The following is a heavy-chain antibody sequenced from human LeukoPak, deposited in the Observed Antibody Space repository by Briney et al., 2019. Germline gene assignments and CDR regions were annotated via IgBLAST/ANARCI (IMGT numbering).Heavy chain of an antibody. CDR1: GDSISRSSYY. V-gene: IGHV4-39*01. CDR3: ARHGRRMVRGNYYFDY. CDR2: IYYSGST. D-gene: IGHD3-10*01. J-gene: IGHJ4*02. Sequence: SETLSLTCTVSGDSISRSSYYWDWIRQPPGNGLEWIGSIYYSGSTYYNPSLKSRVTISVDTSKNQFSLKLTSVTAADTAVYYCARHGRRMVRGNYYFDYWGQGTLVTVSS.